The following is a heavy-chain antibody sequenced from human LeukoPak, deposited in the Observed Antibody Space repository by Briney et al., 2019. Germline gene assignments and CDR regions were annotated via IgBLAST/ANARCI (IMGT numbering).Heavy chain of an antibody. J-gene: IGHJ4*02. V-gene: IGHV3-33*01. CDR1: GFTFRSNG. CDR2: IWYDGSNT. D-gene: IGHD1-1*01. CDR3: VRWGNWKVFDY. Sequence: GRSLRLSCAESGFTFRSNGMHWVRQAPGKGLEWVAVIWYDGSNTYYADSVKGRFTISRDNSKNTLHLQMNSLRVEDTAVYYCVRWGNWKVFDYWGQGTLVTVSS.